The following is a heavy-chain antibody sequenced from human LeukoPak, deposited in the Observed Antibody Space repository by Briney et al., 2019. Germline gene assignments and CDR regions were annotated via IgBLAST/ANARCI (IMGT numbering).Heavy chain of an antibody. CDR1: GGSISSSSYY. Sequence: SETLSLTCTVSGGSISSSSYYWGWIRQPPGKGLEWIGRISYSGSTYYNPSLKGRVTLSVDTPKNQFSLKLSSVTAADTAVYYCARRYYDFWSPFDYWGQGTLVTVSS. CDR3: ARRYYDFWSPFDY. V-gene: IGHV4-39*01. CDR2: ISYSGST. D-gene: IGHD3-3*01. J-gene: IGHJ4*02.